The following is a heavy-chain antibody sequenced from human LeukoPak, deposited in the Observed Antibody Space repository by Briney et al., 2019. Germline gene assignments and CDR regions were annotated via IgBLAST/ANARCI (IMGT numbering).Heavy chain of an antibody. D-gene: IGHD3-16*01. J-gene: IGHJ5*02. Sequence: SETLSLTCAVYGGSFSGYYWTWIRQPPGKGLEWIGEINHSGNTNYNPSLKSRVAISVDTSKNQFSLKLNSVTAADTAVYYCARHYGPWGQGTLVTVSS. CDR2: INHSGNT. V-gene: IGHV4-34*01. CDR3: ARHYGP. CDR1: GGSFSGYY.